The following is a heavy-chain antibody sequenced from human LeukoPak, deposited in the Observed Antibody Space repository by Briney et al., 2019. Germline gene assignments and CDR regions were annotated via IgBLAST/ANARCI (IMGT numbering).Heavy chain of an antibody. D-gene: IGHD3-10*01. V-gene: IGHV5-51*01. CDR1: GYSFTNYW. J-gene: IGHJ4*02. CDR3: ARSITMVRGILIGFDY. CDR2: IYPSDSDS. Sequence: GESLKISCQGSGYSFTNYWIGWVRQMPGKGLEWMGIIYPSDSDSRYSPSFQGQVTMSADKSVSTAYLQWGSLKASDTAMYYCARSITMVRGILIGFDYWGQGTLVTVSS.